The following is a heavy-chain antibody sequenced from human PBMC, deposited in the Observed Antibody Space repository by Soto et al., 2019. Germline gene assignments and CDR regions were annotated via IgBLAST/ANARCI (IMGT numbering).Heavy chain of an antibody. D-gene: IGHD3-10*02. CDR2: ISAYNGNT. CDR1: GYTFTSYG. CDR3: ARDIFGGGFVEPNWLDP. J-gene: IGHJ5*02. Sequence: QVQLVQSGAEVKKPRASVKVSCKASGYTFTSYGISWVRQAPGQGLEWMGWISAYNGNTNYAQKFQGRVNMTTDTSTSTAHMKLRSLRPDDTAVYYCARDIFGGGFVEPNWLDPWGQGTLVTVSS. V-gene: IGHV1-18*01.